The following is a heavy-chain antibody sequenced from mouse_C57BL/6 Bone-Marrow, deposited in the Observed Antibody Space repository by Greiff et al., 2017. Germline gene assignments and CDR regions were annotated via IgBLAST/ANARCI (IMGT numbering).Heavy chain of an antibody. V-gene: IGHV1-64*01. CDR1: GYTFTSYW. CDR3: ARAGTNYAMDY. D-gene: IGHD4-1*01. CDR2: IYPNSGST. Sequence: QVQLQQPGAELVKPGASVKLSCKASGYTFTSYWMHWVKQRPGQGLEWIGMIYPNSGSTNYNEKFKSKATLTVDKSSSTAYMQLSSLTSEDSAVYYCARAGTNYAMDYWGQGTSVTVSS. J-gene: IGHJ4*01.